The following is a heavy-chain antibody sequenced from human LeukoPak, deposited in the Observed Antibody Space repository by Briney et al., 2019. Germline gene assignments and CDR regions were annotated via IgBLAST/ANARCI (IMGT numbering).Heavy chain of an antibody. CDR3: ARVGGWDYYFDY. D-gene: IGHD6-19*01. CDR1: GGSISSYY. Sequence: PSETLSLTCTVSGGSISSYYWSWIRQPPGKGLEWIGYIYHSGSTYYNPSLKSRVTISVDRSKNQFSLKLSSVTAADTAVYYCARVGGWDYYFDYWGQGTLVTVSS. V-gene: IGHV4-59*12. J-gene: IGHJ4*02. CDR2: IYHSGST.